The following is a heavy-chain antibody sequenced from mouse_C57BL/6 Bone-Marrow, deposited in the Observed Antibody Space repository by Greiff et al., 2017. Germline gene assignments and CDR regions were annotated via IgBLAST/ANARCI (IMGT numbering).Heavy chain of an antibody. V-gene: IGHV5-6*01. CDR1: GFTFSSYG. D-gene: IGHD2-4*01. CDR2: ISSGGSYT. J-gene: IGHJ3*01. CDR3: AREEDDYDPFAY. Sequence: EVKVVESGGDLVKPGGSLKLSCAASGFTFSSYGMSWVRQTPDKRLEWVATISSGGSYTYYPDSVKGRFTISRDNAKNTLYLQMSSLKSEDTAMYYCAREEDDYDPFAYWGQGTLVTVSA.